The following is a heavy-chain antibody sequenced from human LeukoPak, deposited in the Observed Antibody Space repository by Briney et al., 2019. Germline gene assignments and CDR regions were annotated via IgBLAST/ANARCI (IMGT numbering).Heavy chain of an antibody. V-gene: IGHV5-51*01. Sequence: GESLKISCKGSGYSFTNYYIAWVRRMPGKGLEWMGIIFPADSDTRYSPSFQGQVTISADKSITTAYLQWSDLKASDTAMYYCARLRNFGSESYAFDLWGQGTMVIVSS. D-gene: IGHD3-10*01. CDR2: IFPADSDT. CDR3: ARLRNFGSESYAFDL. J-gene: IGHJ3*01. CDR1: GYSFTNYY.